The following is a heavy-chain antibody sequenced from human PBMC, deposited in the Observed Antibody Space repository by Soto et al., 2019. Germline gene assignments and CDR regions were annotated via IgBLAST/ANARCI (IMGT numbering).Heavy chain of an antibody. CDR1: GGSISSSSYY. CDR3: ARQPAKETGFDY. V-gene: IGHV4-39*01. Sequence: SETLSLTCTVSGGSISSSSYYWGWIRQPPGKGLEWIGSIYYSGSTYYNPSLKNRDTISVDTSKNQFSLKLSSVTAADTAVYYCARQPAKETGFDYWGQGTLVTVSS. J-gene: IGHJ4*02. CDR2: IYYSGST.